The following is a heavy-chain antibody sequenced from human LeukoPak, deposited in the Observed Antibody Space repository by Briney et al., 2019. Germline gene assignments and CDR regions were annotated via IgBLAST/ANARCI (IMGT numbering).Heavy chain of an antibody. V-gene: IGHV4-39*07. CDR3: ARENYGDYVGSVDY. CDR2: IYYSGST. Sequence: SETLSLTCTVSGGSISSSYSYWGWIRQPPGKGLEWIGSIYYSGSTYYNPSLKSRVTISVDTSKNQFSLKLSSVTAADTAVYYCARENYGDYVGSVDYWGQGTLVTVSS. J-gene: IGHJ4*02. D-gene: IGHD4-17*01. CDR1: GGSISSSYSY.